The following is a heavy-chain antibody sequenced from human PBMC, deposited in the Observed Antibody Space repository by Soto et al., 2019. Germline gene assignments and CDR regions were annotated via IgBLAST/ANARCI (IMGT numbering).Heavy chain of an antibody. J-gene: IGHJ4*02. Sequence: SETLSLTCTVPSDSISSSSYYWSWIRQPPGKGLEWIGYIYYSGSTNYNPSLKSRVTISVDTSKNQFSLKLSSVTAADTAVYYCARHRGLYSSGWYIDYWGQGTLVTVSS. D-gene: IGHD6-19*01. CDR1: SDSISSSSYY. V-gene: IGHV4-61*05. CDR2: IYYSGST. CDR3: ARHRGLYSSGWYIDY.